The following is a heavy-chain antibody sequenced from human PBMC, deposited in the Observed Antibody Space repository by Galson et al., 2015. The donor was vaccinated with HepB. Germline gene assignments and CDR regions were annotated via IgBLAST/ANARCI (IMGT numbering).Heavy chain of an antibody. CDR2: ISHDGSNQ. CDR3: AKDSGYCLSTSCLEYFQH. Sequence: SLRLSCAASGFTFRSYGMHWVRQAPGKGPEWVAVISHDGSNQYYADSVKGRFTISRDDSKNTLYLQMNSLRAEDTAVYYCAKDSGYCLSTSCLEYFQHWGQGTLVTVSS. CDR1: GFTFRSYG. D-gene: IGHD2-2*03. V-gene: IGHV3-30*18. J-gene: IGHJ1*01.